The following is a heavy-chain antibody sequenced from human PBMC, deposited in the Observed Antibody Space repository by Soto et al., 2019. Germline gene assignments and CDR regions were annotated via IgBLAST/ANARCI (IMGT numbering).Heavy chain of an antibody. J-gene: IGHJ4*02. CDR1: GFTFSSYA. V-gene: IGHV3-30-3*01. CDR2: ISYDGSNK. Sequence: GGSLRLSCSASGFTFSSYAMHWFHQAPGKGLEWVAVISYDGSNKYYADSVKGRFTISRDNSKNTLYLQMNSLRAEDTAVYYCARATYYDFWSGPFDYWGQGTLVTVSS. CDR3: ARATYYDFWSGPFDY. D-gene: IGHD3-3*01.